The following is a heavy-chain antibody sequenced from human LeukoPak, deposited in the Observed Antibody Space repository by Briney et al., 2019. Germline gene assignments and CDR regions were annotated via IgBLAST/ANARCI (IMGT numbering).Heavy chain of an antibody. Sequence: ASVKVSCKASGYTFTTYAMNWVRQAPGQGLEWMGWINTNTGNPTYAQGFTGRFVFSLDTSVSTAYLQISSLKAEDTAVYYCAREGPPTYSGYENYYYYYGMDVWGQGTLVTVSS. CDR1: GYTFTTYA. D-gene: IGHD5-12*01. J-gene: IGHJ6*02. CDR3: AREGPPTYSGYENYYYYYGMDV. CDR2: INTNTGNP. V-gene: IGHV7-4-1*02.